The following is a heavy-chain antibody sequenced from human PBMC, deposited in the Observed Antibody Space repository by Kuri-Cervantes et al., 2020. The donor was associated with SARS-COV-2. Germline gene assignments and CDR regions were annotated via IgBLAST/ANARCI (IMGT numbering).Heavy chain of an antibody. J-gene: IGHJ3*02. D-gene: IGHD3-10*01. V-gene: IGHV1-46*01. CDR3: ARDSITMVQGVTSDAFDI. Sequence: ASVKVSCKASGYTFTSYYMHWVRQAPGQGLEWMGIINPSGGSTSYAQKFQGRVTMTRDTSTSTVYMGLSSLRSEDTAVYYCARDSITMVQGVTSDAFDIWGQGTMVTVSS. CDR1: GYTFTSYY. CDR2: INPSGGST.